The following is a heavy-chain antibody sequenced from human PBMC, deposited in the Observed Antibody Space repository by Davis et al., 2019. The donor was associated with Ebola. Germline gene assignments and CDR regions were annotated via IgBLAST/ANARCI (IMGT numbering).Heavy chain of an antibody. CDR3: AVKRKDGYNRGWKMDV. CDR1: GGSFNSYG. Sequence: SVTVSCKASGGSFNSYGLSWVRQPPGQGLEWMGRIIPILGIVNYAQKFLGRVTISAVKSTSTAYMELSSLRSEDTAVYYCAVKRKDGYNRGWKMDVWGQGTTVSVSS. CDR2: IIPILGIV. V-gene: IGHV1-69*04. J-gene: IGHJ6*02. D-gene: IGHD5-24*01.